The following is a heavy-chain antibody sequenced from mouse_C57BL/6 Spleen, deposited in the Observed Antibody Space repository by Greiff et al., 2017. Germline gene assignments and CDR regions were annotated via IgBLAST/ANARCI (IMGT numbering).Heavy chain of an antibody. V-gene: IGHV5-17*01. D-gene: IGHD2-4*01. CDR2: ISSGSSTI. CDR1: GFTFSDYG. J-gene: IGHJ1*03. Sequence: EVQRVESGGGLVKPGGSLKLSCAASGFTFSDYGMHWVRQAPEKGLEWVAYISSGSSTIYYADTVKGRFTISRDNAKNTLFLQMTSLRSEDTAMYYCTKIYYDYDGYFDVWGTGTTVTVSS. CDR3: TKIYYDYDGYFDV.